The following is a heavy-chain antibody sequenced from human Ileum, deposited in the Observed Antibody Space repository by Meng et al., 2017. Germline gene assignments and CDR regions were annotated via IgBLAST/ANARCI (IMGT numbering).Heavy chain of an antibody. Sequence: SGAGPVNPYQTRSLPCLFSGASIRSGCHAGTWTRQHPGKGLEWIGYFYFSGSTYYNPSLNSRVSISVDTSKNQFSLRMSSVTAADTAVYYCARYYYDSSGVTWFDPWGQGTLVTVSS. CDR2: FYFSGST. CDR3: ARYYYDSSGVTWFDP. V-gene: IGHV4-31*03. CDR1: GASIRSGCHA. D-gene: IGHD3-22*01. J-gene: IGHJ5*02.